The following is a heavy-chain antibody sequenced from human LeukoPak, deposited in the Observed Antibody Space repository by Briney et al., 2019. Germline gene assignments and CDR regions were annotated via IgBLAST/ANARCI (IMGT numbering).Heavy chain of an antibody. D-gene: IGHD3-22*01. CDR2: ISGSDDTT. CDR1: GFTFSNYA. V-gene: IGHV3-23*01. Sequence: GGSLRLSCAASGFTFSNYAMSWVRQAPGKGLEWVSTISGSDDTTYYADSVKGRFTISRDNSNNTLYMQMNSLQTEDTAVYYCATDFYDSTWGQGTLVTVSS. J-gene: IGHJ5*02. CDR3: ATDFYDST.